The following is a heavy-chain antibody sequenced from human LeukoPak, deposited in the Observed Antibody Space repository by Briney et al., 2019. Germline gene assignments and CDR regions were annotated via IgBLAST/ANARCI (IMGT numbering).Heavy chain of an antibody. CDR3: ARAPSGCGGTCAFDY. D-gene: IGHD2-15*01. J-gene: IGHJ4*02. V-gene: IGHV4-4*07. CDR1: GGSTSNSF. CDR2: IYTDGST. Sequence: SETLSLTCTVSGGSTSNSFWSWIRQPAGKGLEWIGRIYTDGSTNSNPSLRSRLTMSLDTSKNQLSLKLTSVTAADTAVYFCARAPSGCGGTCAFDYWGQGTLVTVSS.